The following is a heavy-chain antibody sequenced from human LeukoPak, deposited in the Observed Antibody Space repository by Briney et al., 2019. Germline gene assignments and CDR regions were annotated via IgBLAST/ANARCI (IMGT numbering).Heavy chain of an antibody. D-gene: IGHD6-13*01. CDR1: GFTFDDYA. CDR2: ISWNSGSI. Sequence: GGSLRPSCAASGFTFDDYAMHWVRQAPGKGLEWVSGISWNSGSIGYADSVKGRFTISRDNAKNSLYLQMNSLRAEDTALYYCAKDSSSWSTGTMDVWGQGTTVTVSS. J-gene: IGHJ6*02. V-gene: IGHV3-9*01. CDR3: AKDSSSWSTGTMDV.